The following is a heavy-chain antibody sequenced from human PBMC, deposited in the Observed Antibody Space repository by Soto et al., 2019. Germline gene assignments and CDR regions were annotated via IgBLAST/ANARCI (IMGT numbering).Heavy chain of an antibody. J-gene: IGHJ4*02. V-gene: IGHV3-23*01. CDR2: ISNGGDT. CDR3: ARDGPGGKVGDY. CDR1: GFTFNNYG. D-gene: IGHD3-16*01. Sequence: EVQLLESGGGFVQPGGSLRLSCAASGFTFNNYGMTWVRQAPGKGLEWVSTISNGGDTYYADSVKGRFTISRDNSENTLFLQMRSLRGEDTAVYYCARDGPGGKVGDYWGQGTLVTVSS.